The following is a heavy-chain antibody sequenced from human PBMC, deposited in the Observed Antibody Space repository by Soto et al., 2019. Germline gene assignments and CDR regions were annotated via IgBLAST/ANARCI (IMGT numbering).Heavy chain of an antibody. J-gene: IGHJ4*02. CDR1: GGTFSSYT. Sequence: SMKVSCKASGGTFSSYTISWVRQAPEQGLEWKGKIIPILGIAKYAQKFQGRVTITADKSTSTAYMELSSLRSVDTAVYYCARGGDSSGWYFDYWGQGTLVTVSS. D-gene: IGHD6-19*01. V-gene: IGHV1-69*02. CDR3: ARGGDSSGWYFDY. CDR2: IIPILGIA.